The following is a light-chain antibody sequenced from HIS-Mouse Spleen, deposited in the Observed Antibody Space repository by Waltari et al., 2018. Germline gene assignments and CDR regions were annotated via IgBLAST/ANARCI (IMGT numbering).Light chain of an antibody. CDR2: EDN. Sequence: NFMLTQPHSVSESPGKTVTISCTRSSGSIASNYVQWYQQRPGSAPTTGIYEDNQRPSGVPYLFSGSIDSSSNSASLTSSGLKTEDEADYYCQSYDSSNQVFGGGTKLTVL. V-gene: IGLV6-57*04. J-gene: IGLJ3*02. CDR1: SGSIASNY. CDR3: QSYDSSNQV.